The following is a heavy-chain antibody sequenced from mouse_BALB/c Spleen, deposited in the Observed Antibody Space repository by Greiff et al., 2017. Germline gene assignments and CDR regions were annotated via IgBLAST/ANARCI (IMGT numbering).Heavy chain of an antibody. CDR3: AREGITTVVDDAMDD. J-gene: IGHJ4*01. V-gene: IGHV3-2*02. CDR2: ISYSGST. CDR1: GYSITSDYA. D-gene: IGHD1-1*01. Sequence: VQLKESGPGLVKPSQSLSLTCTVTGYSITSDYAWNWIRQFPGNQLEWMGYISYSGSTSYNPSLKSRISITRDTSKNQFFLLLNSVTTEDTATYYCAREGITTVVDDAMDDWGQGTSVTVSS.